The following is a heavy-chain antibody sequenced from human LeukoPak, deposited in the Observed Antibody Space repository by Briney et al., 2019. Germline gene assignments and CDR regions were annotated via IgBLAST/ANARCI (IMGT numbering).Heavy chain of an antibody. Sequence: PSETLSLTCTVSGGSISSYYWSWIRQPPGKGLEWIGYIYYSGSTNYNPSLKSRVTISVDTSKNQFSLKLSSVTAADTAVYYCASLDYDILTGYFMDVWGKGTTVTVSS. J-gene: IGHJ6*03. CDR3: ASLDYDILTGYFMDV. CDR1: GGSISSYY. V-gene: IGHV4-59*01. D-gene: IGHD3-9*01. CDR2: IYYSGST.